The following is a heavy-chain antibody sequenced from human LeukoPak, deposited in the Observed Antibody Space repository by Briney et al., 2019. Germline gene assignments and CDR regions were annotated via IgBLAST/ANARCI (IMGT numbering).Heavy chain of an antibody. V-gene: IGHV4-59*01. CDR3: ARDRVYNWNDGGYFDY. D-gene: IGHD1-20*01. CDR2: IYYSGST. J-gene: IGHJ4*02. Sequence: KSSETLSLTCTASGGSISSYYWSWIRQPPGKGLEWIGYIYYSGSTNYNPSLKSRVTISVDTSKNQFSLKLSSVTAADTAVYYCARDRVYNWNDGGYFDYWGQGTLVTVSS. CDR1: GGSISSYY.